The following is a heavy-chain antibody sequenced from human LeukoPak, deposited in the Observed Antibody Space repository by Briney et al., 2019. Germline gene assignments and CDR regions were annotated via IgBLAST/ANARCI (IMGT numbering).Heavy chain of an antibody. D-gene: IGHD4-17*01. CDR1: GGSLTCYY. CDR3: ARCVRGQCGAADY. V-gene: IGHV4-34*01. J-gene: IGHJ4*02. CDR2: INHRGTT. Sequence: SETLSLTCAVYGGSLTCYYWRWVRQPPGKGLEWVGEINHRGTTNSNPSLKCPVTMSEATSKNNLALKLSSVTAAVTAVYYCARCVRGQCGAADYWGQGTLVTVSS.